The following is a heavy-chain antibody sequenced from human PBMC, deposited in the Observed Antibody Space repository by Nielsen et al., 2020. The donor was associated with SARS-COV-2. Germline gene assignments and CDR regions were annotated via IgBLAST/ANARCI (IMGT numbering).Heavy chain of an antibody. J-gene: IGHJ4*02. CDR2: ISYDGPNK. Sequence: GESLKISCAASGFTFSSYGMHWVRQAPGKGLEWVAVISYDGPNKYYGDSVKGRFTISRDNTKNSLYLQMNSLRAEDTAVYYCAKRYYYGSGSYGLDGYWGQGTLVTVSS. V-gene: IGHV3-30-3*02. D-gene: IGHD3-10*01. CDR3: AKRYYYGSGSYGLDGY. CDR1: GFTFSSYG.